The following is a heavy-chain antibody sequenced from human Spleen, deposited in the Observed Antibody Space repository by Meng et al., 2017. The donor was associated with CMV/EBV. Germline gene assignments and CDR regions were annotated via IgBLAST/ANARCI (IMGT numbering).Heavy chain of an antibody. CDR2: IIPILGIA. CDR1: GGTFSNYA. CDR3: ATIAYCGGDCYQVHPLYDH. D-gene: IGHD2-21*01. Sequence: SVKVSCKASGGTFSNYAISWVRQAPGQGLEWMGGIIPILGIANYAQKFQGRVTIIADKSTSTAYMELSSLRSEDTAVYYCATIAYCGGDCYQVHPLYDHWGQGTLVTVSS. V-gene: IGHV1-69*10. J-gene: IGHJ5*02.